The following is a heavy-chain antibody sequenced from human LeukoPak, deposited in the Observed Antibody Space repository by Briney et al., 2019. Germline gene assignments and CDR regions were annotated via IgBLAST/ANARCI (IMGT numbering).Heavy chain of an antibody. V-gene: IGHV3-30-3*01. J-gene: IGHJ4*02. CDR3: ARVLESGRSWYGALSY. CDR1: GFTFGDYA. Sequence: GGSLRLSCTASGFTFGDYAMSWFRQAPGKGLFWVAVISYDGSKTDYADSVKGRFTISRDNSRNTLYLQMNGLTTEDTAVYHCARVLESGRSWYGALSYWGQGSLVTVSS. D-gene: IGHD6-13*01. CDR2: ISYDGSKT.